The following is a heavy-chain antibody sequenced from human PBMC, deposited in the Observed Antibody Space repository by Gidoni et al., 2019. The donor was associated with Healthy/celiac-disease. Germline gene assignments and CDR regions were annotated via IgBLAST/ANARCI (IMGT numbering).Heavy chain of an antibody. CDR2: ISYDGSNK. CDR1: GFTFRSYA. D-gene: IGHD4-17*01. J-gene: IGHJ6*02. CDR3: ARGPYGDYVDYYGMDV. Sequence: QVQLVESGGGVVQPGRSLRLSCAASGFTFRSYAMHWVRQAPGKGLEWVAVISYDGSNKYYADSVKGRFTISRDNSKNTLYLQMNSLRAEDTAVYYCARGPYGDYVDYYGMDVWGQGTTVTVSS. V-gene: IGHV3-30-3*01.